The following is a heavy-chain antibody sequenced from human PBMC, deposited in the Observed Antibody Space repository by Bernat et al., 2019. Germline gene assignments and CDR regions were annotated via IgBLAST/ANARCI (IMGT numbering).Heavy chain of an antibody. J-gene: IGHJ4*02. CDR3: AKDGGSYYVDDY. CDR2: IRYDGSKK. V-gene: IGHV3-30*02. CDR1: GFTFSSYG. D-gene: IGHD1-26*01. Sequence: QVQLVESGGGVVQPGGSLRLSCAASGFTFSSYGMHWVRQAPGKGLEWVAFIRYDGSKKYYADSVKGRFTISRDNSKNTLYLQMNSLRAEDTAVYYCAKDGGSYYVDDYWGQGTLVTVSS.